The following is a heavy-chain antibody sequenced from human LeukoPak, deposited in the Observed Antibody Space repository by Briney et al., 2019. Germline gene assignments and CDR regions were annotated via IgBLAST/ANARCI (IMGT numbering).Heavy chain of an antibody. D-gene: IGHD3-22*01. CDR2: ISAYNGNT. CDR3: ARVIGGYYYDSSGSNALGY. Sequence: GASVKVSCKASGYTFTSYGISWVRQAPGQGLEWMGWISAYNGNTNYAQKLQGRVTMTTDTSTSTAYMELRSLRSDDTAMYYCARVIGGYYYDSSGSNALGYWGQGTLVTVSS. CDR1: GYTFTSYG. J-gene: IGHJ4*02. V-gene: IGHV1-18*01.